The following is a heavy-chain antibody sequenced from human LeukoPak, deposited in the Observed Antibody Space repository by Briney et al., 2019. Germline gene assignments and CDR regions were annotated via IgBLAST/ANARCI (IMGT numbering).Heavy chain of an antibody. CDR1: GGTFSSYA. Sequence: SVKVSCKASGGTFSSYAISWVRQAPGQGLEWMGGIIPIFGTANYAQKFQGRVTITADESTSTVYMELSSLRSEDTAVYYCARDLSSGWYIFGYWGQGTLVTVSS. J-gene: IGHJ4*02. CDR3: ARDLSSGWYIFGY. CDR2: IIPIFGTA. V-gene: IGHV1-69*13. D-gene: IGHD6-19*01.